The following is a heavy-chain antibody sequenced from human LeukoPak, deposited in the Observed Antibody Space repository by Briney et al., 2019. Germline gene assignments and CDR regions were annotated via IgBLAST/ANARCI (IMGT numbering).Heavy chain of an antibody. J-gene: IGHJ5*02. Sequence: GGSLRLSCAASGFTFSSYWMHWVRQVPGKGLVWVSRTNSDGSSASYADSVKGRFTISRDNAKNTMYLQMNSLRAEDTAMYYCVRDRKAYNWFDTWGQGTLVTVSS. D-gene: IGHD1-14*01. CDR3: VRDRKAYNWFDT. CDR1: GFTFSSYW. V-gene: IGHV3-74*01. CDR2: TNSDGSSA.